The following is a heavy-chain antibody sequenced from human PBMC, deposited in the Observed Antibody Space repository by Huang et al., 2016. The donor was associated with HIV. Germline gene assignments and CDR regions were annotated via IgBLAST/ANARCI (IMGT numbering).Heavy chain of an antibody. CDR2: FAPEHGET. Sequence: QVQLVQSGAEVKKPGASVKVSCKVSGYTLTELSIHWVRQAPGKGVEWMGGFAPEHGETNDAQNFQGRVTMTEDTSTDTAYMELNSLRSEDTAVYYCATGFDTYYDIWGQGTMVIASS. V-gene: IGHV1-24*01. CDR3: ATGFDTYYDI. D-gene: IGHD2-21*01. J-gene: IGHJ3*02. CDR1: GYTLTELS.